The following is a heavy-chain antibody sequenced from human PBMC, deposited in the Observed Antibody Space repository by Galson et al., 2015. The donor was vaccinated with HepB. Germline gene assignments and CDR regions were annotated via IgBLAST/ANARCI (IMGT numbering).Heavy chain of an antibody. J-gene: IGHJ4*02. Sequence: LSLTCAVSGYSISSGYYWGWIRQPPGKGLEWIGSIYHSGSTYYNPSLKSRVTISVDTSKNQFSLKLSSVTAADTAVYYCARDRRIHCGGDCYSSYFDYWGQGTLVTVSS. V-gene: IGHV4-38-2*02. CDR3: ARDRRIHCGGDCYSSYFDY. CDR1: GYSISSGYY. D-gene: IGHD2-21*02. CDR2: IYHSGST.